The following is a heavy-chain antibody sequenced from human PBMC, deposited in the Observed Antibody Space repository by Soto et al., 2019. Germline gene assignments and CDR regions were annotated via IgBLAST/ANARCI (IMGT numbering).Heavy chain of an antibody. V-gene: IGHV4-59*08. CDR3: ARHLGRASLPYYYYGMDV. CDR2: IYYSGST. Sequence: PSETLSLTCTVSGGSISSYYWSWIRQPPGKGLEWIGYIYYSGSTNYNPSLKSRVTISVDTSKNQFSLKLSSVTAADTAVYYCARHLGRASLPYYYYGMDVWGQGTTVTVS. CDR1: GGSISSYY. D-gene: IGHD3-16*01. J-gene: IGHJ6*02.